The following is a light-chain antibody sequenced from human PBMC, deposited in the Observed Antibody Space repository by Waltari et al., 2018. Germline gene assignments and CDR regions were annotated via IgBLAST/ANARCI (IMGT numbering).Light chain of an antibody. CDR1: QSVLYSSNNKNN. Sequence: DIVMTQSLDSMAVSLGEGETINCKSSQSVLYSSNNKNNLAWYQQKPGQQPKLFIYWASTRESGVPNRFSGSGSGTDFTLTISSLQAEDVAVYYCQQYYTTPLTFGGGTKVEIK. J-gene: IGKJ4*01. CDR2: WAS. CDR3: QQYYTTPLT. V-gene: IGKV4-1*01.